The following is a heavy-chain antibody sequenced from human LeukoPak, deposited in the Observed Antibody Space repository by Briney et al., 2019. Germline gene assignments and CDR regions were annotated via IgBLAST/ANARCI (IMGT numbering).Heavy chain of an antibody. D-gene: IGHD3-10*01. CDR2: INSDGSIT. V-gene: IGHV3-74*01. CDR3: AKEVGESNSGKSVFDC. Sequence: GGSLRLSCAASGFTFTTYWMHWVRQAPGKGLGWVSHINSDGSITSYADSVKGRFTISRDNAKNTLYLQMNSLRAEDTAVYFCAKEVGESNSGKSVFDCWGQGTLVAVSS. CDR1: GFTFTTYW. J-gene: IGHJ4*02.